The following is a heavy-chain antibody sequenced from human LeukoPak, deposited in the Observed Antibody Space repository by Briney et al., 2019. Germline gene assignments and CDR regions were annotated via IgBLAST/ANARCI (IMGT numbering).Heavy chain of an antibody. CDR3: AKSSRIAAAGFNIDY. D-gene: IGHD6-13*01. CDR1: GFTFSSYG. CDR2: IRYDGSNK. J-gene: IGHJ4*02. V-gene: IGHV3-30*02. Sequence: GGSLRLSCAASGFTFSSYGMHWVRQAPGKGLEWVAFIRYDGSNKYYADSVKGRFTISRDNSKNTLYLQMNSLRAEDTAVYYCAKSSRIAAAGFNIDYWGQGTLVTVSS.